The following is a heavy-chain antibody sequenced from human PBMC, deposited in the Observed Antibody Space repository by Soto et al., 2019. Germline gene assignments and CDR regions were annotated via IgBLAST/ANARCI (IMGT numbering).Heavy chain of an antibody. CDR1: GGSFSGYY. V-gene: IGHV4-34*01. CDR2: INHSGST. Sequence: SETLSLTCAVYGGSFSGYYWSWIRQPPGNWLEWIGEINHSGSTNYNPSLKSRVTISVDTSKYQFSLKLSSVTAADTATYYCARGGISHWAYFYYMDVWDRGTTVTVSS. J-gene: IGHJ6*03. D-gene: IGHD2-21*01. CDR3: ARGGISHWAYFYYMDV.